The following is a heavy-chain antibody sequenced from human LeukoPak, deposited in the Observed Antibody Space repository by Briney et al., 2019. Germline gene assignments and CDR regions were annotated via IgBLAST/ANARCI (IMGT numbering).Heavy chain of an antibody. D-gene: IGHD2-2*02. V-gene: IGHV1-8*01. CDR1: GYTFTSYD. J-gene: IGHJ6*02. Sequence: ASVKVSCKASGYTFTSYDINWVRQATGQGLEWMGWMNPNGGNTGYAQKFQGRVTMTRNTSISTAYMELSSLRSEDTAVYYCARAPRYCSSTSCYSYYGMDVWGQGTTVTVSS. CDR2: MNPNGGNT. CDR3: ARAPRYCSSTSCYSYYGMDV.